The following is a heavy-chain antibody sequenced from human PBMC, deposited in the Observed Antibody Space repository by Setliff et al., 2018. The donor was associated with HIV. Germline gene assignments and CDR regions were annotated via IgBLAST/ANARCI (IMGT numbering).Heavy chain of an antibody. CDR2: IKQDGSEK. Sequence: GGSLRLSCAASGFTFKDYWMAWVRQAPGKGLEWVANIKQDGSEKYYVDSVKGRFTISRDNAKNSLYLQMNSLRAEDSAVYYCAKDRGPYGSDYWGQGTLVTVSS. J-gene: IGHJ4*02. V-gene: IGHV3-7*01. CDR1: GFTFKDYW. D-gene: IGHD4-17*01. CDR3: AKDRGPYGSDY.